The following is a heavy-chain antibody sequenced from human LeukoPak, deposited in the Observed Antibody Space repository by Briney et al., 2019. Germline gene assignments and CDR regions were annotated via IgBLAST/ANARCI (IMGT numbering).Heavy chain of an antibody. D-gene: IGHD3-10*01. Sequence: GGSLRLSCAASGFTFSSYGMHWVRQAPGKGLEWVAVISYDGSNKYYADSVKGRFTISRDSSKNTLYLQMNSLRAEDTAVYYCAKDQDYYGSGSLHFDYWGQGTLVTVSS. CDR2: ISYDGSNK. CDR3: AKDQDYYGSGSLHFDY. V-gene: IGHV3-30*18. J-gene: IGHJ4*02. CDR1: GFTFSSYG.